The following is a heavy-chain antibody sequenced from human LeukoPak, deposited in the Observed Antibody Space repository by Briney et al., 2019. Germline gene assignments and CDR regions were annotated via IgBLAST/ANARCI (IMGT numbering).Heavy chain of an antibody. D-gene: IGHD5-24*01. Sequence: GASVKVSCKASGYTFTGYYMHWVRQAPGQGLEWMGWISAYNGNTNYAQKLQGRVTMTTGTSTSTAYMELRSLRSDDTAMYYCARGRWGRDGYNYDAFDIWGQGTMVTVSS. J-gene: IGHJ3*02. CDR3: ARGRWGRDGYNYDAFDI. V-gene: IGHV1-18*04. CDR2: ISAYNGNT. CDR1: GYTFTGYY.